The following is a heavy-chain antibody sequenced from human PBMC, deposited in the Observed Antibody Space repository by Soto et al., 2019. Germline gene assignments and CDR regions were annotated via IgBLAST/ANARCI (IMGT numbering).Heavy chain of an antibody. Sequence: GASVKVSCKASGGTFSSYAISWVRQAPGQGLEWMGGIIPIFGTANYAQKFQGRVTITADESTSTAYMELSSLRSEDTAVYYCATSRDMVVVPAISKRIGWFDPCGQRPLGAVSS. CDR1: GGTFSSYA. CDR2: IIPIFGTA. V-gene: IGHV1-69*13. J-gene: IGHJ5*02. D-gene: IGHD2-2*01. CDR3: ATSRDMVVVPAISKRIGWFDP.